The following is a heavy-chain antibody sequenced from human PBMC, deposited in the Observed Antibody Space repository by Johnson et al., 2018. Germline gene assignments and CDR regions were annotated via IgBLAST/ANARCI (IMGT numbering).Heavy chain of an antibody. CDR2: IWYDGSNK. Sequence: VQLLESGGGVVQPGRSLRLSCAASGFTFSSYGMHWVRQAPGKGLEWVAVIWYDGSNKYYADSVKGRFTISRDNSKNTLYLQMNSLRAEETAVYYCARARSWGRQIYYYYYGMDVWGQGTTVTVSS. CDR1: GFTFSSYG. J-gene: IGHJ6*02. CDR3: ARARSWGRQIYYYYYGMDV. D-gene: IGHD3-16*01. V-gene: IGHV3-33*01.